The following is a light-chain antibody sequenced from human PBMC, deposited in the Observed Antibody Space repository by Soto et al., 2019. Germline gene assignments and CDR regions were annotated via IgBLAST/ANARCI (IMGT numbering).Light chain of an antibody. CDR2: AAS. CDR3: QQLRMYPST. Sequence: IQLTQSPSSLSASVGDRVTITCRASQDIAIYLAWYQQKPGEAPTLLIYAASTLYGGVPSRFSGSGSGTDFALTITSLKAEDFATYYCQQLRMYPSTFGGGTKVDIK. J-gene: IGKJ4*01. CDR1: QDIAIY. V-gene: IGKV1-9*01.